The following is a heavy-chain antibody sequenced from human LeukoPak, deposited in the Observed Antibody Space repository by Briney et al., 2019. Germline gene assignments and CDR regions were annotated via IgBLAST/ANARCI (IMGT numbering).Heavy chain of an antibody. Sequence: GASVKVSCKASGYTFTGYYMHWVRQAPGQGLEWMGWINPNSGGTNYAQKFQGRVTMTRDTSISTAYMELSRLRSDDTAVYYCARVYNWNDVGGSDSWGQGTMVTVSS. CDR2: INPNSGGT. CDR1: GYTFTGYY. CDR3: ARVYNWNDVGGSDS. J-gene: IGHJ3*01. D-gene: IGHD1-20*01. V-gene: IGHV1-2*02.